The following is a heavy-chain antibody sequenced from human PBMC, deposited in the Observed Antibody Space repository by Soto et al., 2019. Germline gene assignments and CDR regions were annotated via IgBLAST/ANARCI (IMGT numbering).Heavy chain of an antibody. CDR3: ARYCYGSGGSWFDP. CDR1: GGCIRSRGYS. D-gene: IGHD3-22*01. Sequence: PSDTLSLTCTVSGGCIRSRGYSWGWIRQPPGKGLEWIGSIYYSGNTYYNPSLKSRVTISVDTSKNHFSLKLSSVTAADTAVYYCARYCYGSGGSWFDPWGQGTLVTVSS. CDR2: IYYSGNT. J-gene: IGHJ5*02. V-gene: IGHV4-39*02.